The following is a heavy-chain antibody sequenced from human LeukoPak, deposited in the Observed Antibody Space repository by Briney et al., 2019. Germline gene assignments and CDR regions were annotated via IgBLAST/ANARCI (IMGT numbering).Heavy chain of an antibody. Sequence: SETLSLTCTVSGGSISSYYWSWIRQPAGKGLEWIGRIYTSGSTNYNPSLKSRVTMSVDTSKNQFSLKLSSMTSADTAVYYCARVSGWNPLQAAHLDYWGQGTLVTVSS. CDR2: IYTSGST. V-gene: IGHV4-4*07. J-gene: IGHJ4*02. D-gene: IGHD6-19*01. CDR1: GGSISSYY. CDR3: ARVSGWNPLQAAHLDY.